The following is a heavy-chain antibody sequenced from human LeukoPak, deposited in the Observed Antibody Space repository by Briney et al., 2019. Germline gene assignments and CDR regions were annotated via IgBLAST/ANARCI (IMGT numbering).Heavy chain of an antibody. V-gene: IGHV1-24*01. D-gene: IGHD3-22*01. CDR2: FDPEDGET. CDR1: GDTFSSYA. CDR3: ATWYYYDSSDYYLADY. J-gene: IGHJ4*02. Sequence: ASVKVSCKASGDTFSSYAISWVRQAPGQGLEWMGGFDPEDGETIYAQELQGRVTMTKDTSTDTAYMELSSLRSEDTAVYYCATWYYYDSSDYYLADYWGQGTLVTVSS.